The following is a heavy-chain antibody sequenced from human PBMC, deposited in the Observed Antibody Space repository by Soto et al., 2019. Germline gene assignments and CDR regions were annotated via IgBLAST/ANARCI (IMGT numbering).Heavy chain of an antibody. D-gene: IGHD6-13*01. Sequence: QVQLQQWGAGLLKPSETMSIPCAVYGASFSDYFWSWIRQSPGKGLKWIGEINHGGTTNYNPSLKSRVTISGDTSKTQFSLKLYSVTAADTAVYFCAGTRQQLVRRGTGAWWIDPWGQGTHVIVCS. CDR1: GASFSDYF. CDR2: INHGGTT. J-gene: IGHJ5*02. V-gene: IGHV4-34*01. CDR3: AGTRQQLVRRGTGAWWIDP.